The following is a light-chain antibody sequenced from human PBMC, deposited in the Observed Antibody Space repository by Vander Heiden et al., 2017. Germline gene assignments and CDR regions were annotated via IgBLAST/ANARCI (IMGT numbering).Light chain of an antibody. CDR2: DAT. V-gene: IGKV1D-13*01. CDR1: QGITSA. Sequence: AIQLTQSPSSLSTSVGARVTITCRASQGITSALAWYQQKPGKRPELLIYDATSLETGVPLRFSGSGSGTDFTLTISSLQPEDAATYFCQQFSNYPRTFGQGTKLEIK. J-gene: IGKJ2*01. CDR3: QQFSNYPRT.